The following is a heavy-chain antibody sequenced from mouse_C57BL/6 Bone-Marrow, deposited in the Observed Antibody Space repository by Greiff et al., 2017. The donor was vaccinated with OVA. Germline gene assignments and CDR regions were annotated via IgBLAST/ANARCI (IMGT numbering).Heavy chain of an antibody. CDR1: GYTFTDYE. Sequence: QVQLKQSGAELVRPGASVTLSCKASGYTFTDYEMHWVKQTPVHGLEWIGAIDPETGGTAYNQKFKGKAILTADKSSSTAYMELRSLTSEDSAVYYCPYGYDYAMDYWGQGTSVTVSS. CDR3: PYGYDYAMDY. V-gene: IGHV1-15*01. D-gene: IGHD2-2*01. J-gene: IGHJ4*01. CDR2: IDPETGGT.